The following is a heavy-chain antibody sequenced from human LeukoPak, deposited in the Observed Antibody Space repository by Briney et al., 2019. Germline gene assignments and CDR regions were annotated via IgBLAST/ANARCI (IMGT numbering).Heavy chain of an antibody. V-gene: IGHV3-23*01. Sequence: GGSLRLSCAASGFTFSNYAMSWVRQAPGKGLEWISAVSGSGDRTYYAGSVKGRFTISRDNSKNTLYLQMNSLRAEDTAVYYCARESPVGGYYFDYWGQGTLVTVSS. CDR1: GFTFSNYA. CDR3: ARESPVGGYYFDY. CDR2: VSGSGDRT. D-gene: IGHD4-23*01. J-gene: IGHJ4*02.